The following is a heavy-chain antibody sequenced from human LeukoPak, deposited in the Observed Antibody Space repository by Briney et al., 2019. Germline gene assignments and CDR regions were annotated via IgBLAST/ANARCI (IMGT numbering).Heavy chain of an antibody. J-gene: IGHJ2*01. D-gene: IGHD3-10*01. CDR1: GGSISSGGYY. Sequence: PSETLSLTCTVSGGSISSGGYYWSWISQHPGKGLEWIGYIYYSGSTYYNPSLKSRVTISVDTSKNQFSLKLSSVTAADTAVYYCAREVRVVRLRDFDLWGRGTLVTVSS. V-gene: IGHV4-31*03. CDR3: AREVRVVRLRDFDL. CDR2: IYYSGST.